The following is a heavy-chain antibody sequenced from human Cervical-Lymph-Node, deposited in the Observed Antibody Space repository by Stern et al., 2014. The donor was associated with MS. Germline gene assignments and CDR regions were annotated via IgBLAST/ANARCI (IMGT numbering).Heavy chain of an antibody. J-gene: IGHJ4*02. CDR3: ARDSSSLHSSGWYEEVY. V-gene: IGHV1-18*04. D-gene: IGHD6-19*01. Sequence: QVQLQESGAEVKKPGASVKVSCKASGYTFTSYGISWVRQAPGQGLEWMGWISAYNGNTNYAQKLQGRVTMTTDTSTSTAYMELRSLRSDDTAVYYCARDSSSLHSSGWYEEVYWGQGTLVTVSS. CDR1: GYTFTSYG. CDR2: ISAYNGNT.